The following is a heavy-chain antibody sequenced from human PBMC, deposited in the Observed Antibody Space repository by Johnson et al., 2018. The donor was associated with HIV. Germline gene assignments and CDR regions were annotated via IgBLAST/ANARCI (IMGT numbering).Heavy chain of an antibody. CDR1: GFTVSSSY. Sequence: VQLVESGGGLVQPGGSLRLSCAASGFTVSSSYMSWVRQAPGKGLEWVAVLYSGGSSYYADSVKGRFIIPRDNSKNTLYLQLNSLRPEDTAVYYCAREGYYDSSGYYGAFDMWGQGTMVTVSS. CDR3: AREGYYDSSGYYGAFDM. CDR2: LYSGGSS. D-gene: IGHD3-22*01. J-gene: IGHJ3*02. V-gene: IGHV3-66*02.